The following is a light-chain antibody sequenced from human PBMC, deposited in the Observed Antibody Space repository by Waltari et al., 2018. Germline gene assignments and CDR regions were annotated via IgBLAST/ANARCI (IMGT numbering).Light chain of an antibody. CDR1: SSAVGNYTR. CDR3: SSYAGSSKGV. Sequence: QSALTQPASVSGSPGQSITISCTGTSSAVGNYTRVSWYHQHPGKAPKLMIYAVSKRPAGVSDHFSGSKSGDMASLTISGLQPEDEAEYFCSSYAGSSKGVFGGGTKVTVL. V-gene: IGLV2-23*02. J-gene: IGLJ2*01. CDR2: AVS.